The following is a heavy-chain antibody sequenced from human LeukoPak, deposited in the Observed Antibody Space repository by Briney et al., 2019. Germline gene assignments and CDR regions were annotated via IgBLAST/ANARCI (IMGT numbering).Heavy chain of an antibody. J-gene: IGHJ6*03. D-gene: IGHD6-19*01. Sequence: PGGSLRPSCAASGFTFSSYWMSWVRQAPGKGLEWVANIKQDGSEKYYVDSVKGRFTISRDNAKNSLYLQMNSLRAEDTSVYYCARDRVWQWLVRDYYYYMDVWGKGTTVTVSS. V-gene: IGHV3-7*01. CDR3: ARDRVWQWLVRDYYYYMDV. CDR1: GFTFSSYW. CDR2: IKQDGSEK.